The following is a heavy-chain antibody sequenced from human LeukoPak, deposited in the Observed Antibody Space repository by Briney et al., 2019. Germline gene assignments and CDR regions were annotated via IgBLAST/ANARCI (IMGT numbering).Heavy chain of an antibody. J-gene: IGHJ6*03. Sequence: ASVKVSCKASGYTFTSYGISWVRQAPGQGLEWMGWISAYNGNTNYAQKLQGRVTMTTDTSTSTAYTELRSLRSDDTAVYYCARAGRFNWNIRYYYYYMDVWGKGTTVTVSS. D-gene: IGHD1-1*01. V-gene: IGHV1-18*01. CDR3: ARAGRFNWNIRYYYYYMDV. CDR1: GYTFTSYG. CDR2: ISAYNGNT.